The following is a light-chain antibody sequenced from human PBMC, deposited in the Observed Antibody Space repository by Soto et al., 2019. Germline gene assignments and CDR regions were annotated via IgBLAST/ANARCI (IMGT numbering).Light chain of an antibody. CDR3: EQRSIWPLYT. CDR1: QSVSDY. Sequence: EIVLTQSPATLSLSPGERATLSCRASQSVSDYLAWYQQKPGQAPRLLIYDASNRATGIPARFSGSGFGTVFTLTISSLEPEDFAVYYCEQRSIWPLYTFGQGTKVDIK. V-gene: IGKV3-11*01. J-gene: IGKJ2*01. CDR2: DAS.